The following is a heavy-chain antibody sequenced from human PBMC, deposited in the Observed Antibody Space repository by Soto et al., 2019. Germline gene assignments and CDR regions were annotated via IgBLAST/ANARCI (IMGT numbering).Heavy chain of an antibody. CDR3: ARVSSSWFPFDY. D-gene: IGHD6-13*01. J-gene: IGHJ4*02. Sequence: ASVKVSCKTAGYTFTSYAMHWVRQAPGQRLEWMGWINAGNGNTKYSQKFQGRVTITRDTSASTAYMELSSLRSEDTAVYYCARVSSSWFPFDYWGQGTLVTVSS. V-gene: IGHV1-3*01. CDR1: GYTFTSYA. CDR2: INAGNGNT.